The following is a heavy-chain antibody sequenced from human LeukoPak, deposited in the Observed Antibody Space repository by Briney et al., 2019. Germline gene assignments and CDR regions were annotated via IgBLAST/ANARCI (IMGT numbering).Heavy chain of an antibody. Sequence: SETLSLTCTVSGGSISSSSYYWGWIRQPPGKGLEWIGSIYYSGSTYYNPSLRSRVAVSVDTSNNQFSLRLSSVTAADTAVYHCARHCCTGPSKRVFDFWGQGTMVTVSS. CDR2: IYYSGST. CDR1: GGSISSSSYY. V-gene: IGHV4-39*01. CDR3: ARHCCTGPSKRVFDF. J-gene: IGHJ3*01. D-gene: IGHD2-8*02.